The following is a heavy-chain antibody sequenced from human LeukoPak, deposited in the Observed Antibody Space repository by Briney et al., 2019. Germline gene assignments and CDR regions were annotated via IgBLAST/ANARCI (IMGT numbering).Heavy chain of an antibody. Sequence: PGGCLRLSCAASGFTFSSYAMHWVRQAPGKGLEWVAVISYDGSNKYYADSVKGRFTISRDNSKNTLYLQMNSLRAEDTAVYYCARSIAVAEPGQVWGQGTLVTVSS. CDR2: ISYDGSNK. V-gene: IGHV3-30*04. CDR3: ARSIAVAEPGQV. CDR1: GFTFSSYA. D-gene: IGHD6-19*01. J-gene: IGHJ4*02.